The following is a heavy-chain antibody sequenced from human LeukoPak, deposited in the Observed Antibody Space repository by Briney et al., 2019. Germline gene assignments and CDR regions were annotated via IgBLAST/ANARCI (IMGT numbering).Heavy chain of an antibody. J-gene: IGHJ4*02. CDR1: GFTVSTNC. D-gene: IGHD5-18*01. CDR2: IYSGGTT. Sequence: PGGSLILSCAASGFTVSTNCMTWVRQAPGKGLEWVSTIYSGGTTYYADSVMGRFTISRHNSRNTLYLQMNSLRAEDTAVYYCARVDTVMAYYFDLWGQGTLVTVSS. V-gene: IGHV3-53*04. CDR3: ARVDTVMAYYFDL.